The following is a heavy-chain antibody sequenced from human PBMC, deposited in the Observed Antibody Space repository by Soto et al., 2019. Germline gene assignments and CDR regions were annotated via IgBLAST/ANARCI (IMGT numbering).Heavy chain of an antibody. J-gene: IGHJ5*02. V-gene: IGHV4-31*03. Sequence: QVQLQESGPGLVKPSQTLSLTCTVSGGSISSGGYYWSWIRQHPGKGLEWIGYIYYSGSTYYNPSLKSRVTISVDTSKNQFSLKLSSVTAADTAVYYCARVTGLTYYDFWSGYYQSGWFDPWGQGTLVTVSS. CDR1: GGSISSGGYY. D-gene: IGHD3-3*01. CDR2: IYYSGST. CDR3: ARVTGLTYYDFWSGYYQSGWFDP.